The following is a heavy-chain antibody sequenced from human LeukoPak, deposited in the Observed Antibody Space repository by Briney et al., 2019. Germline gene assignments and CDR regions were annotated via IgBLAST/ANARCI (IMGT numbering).Heavy chain of an antibody. D-gene: IGHD3-22*01. Sequence: EASVKVSCKASGYTFGSYGITWVRQAPGQGLEWMGWISRNNGNTNYAQKLQGRVTMTTDTSTSTAYMELWSLRSDDTAVYYCARDLDSSGYYWSDAFDIWGQGTMVTVSS. CDR2: ISRNNGNT. V-gene: IGHV1-18*01. CDR3: ARDLDSSGYYWSDAFDI. J-gene: IGHJ3*02. CDR1: GYTFGSYG.